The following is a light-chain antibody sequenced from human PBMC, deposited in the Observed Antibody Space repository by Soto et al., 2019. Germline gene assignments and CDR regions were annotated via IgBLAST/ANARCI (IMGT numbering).Light chain of an antibody. CDR1: QSVSSN. J-gene: IGKJ2*01. CDR3: QHFNNWPPKYT. V-gene: IGKV3-15*01. Sequence: EIVMTQSPATLSVSLGERATLSCRASQSVSSNLAWYQQKPGQAPRLLIYGTSTRATGIPARFSGSGSGTEFTLTISSLQSEDFAVYYCQHFNNWPPKYTFGQGTRLEIK. CDR2: GTS.